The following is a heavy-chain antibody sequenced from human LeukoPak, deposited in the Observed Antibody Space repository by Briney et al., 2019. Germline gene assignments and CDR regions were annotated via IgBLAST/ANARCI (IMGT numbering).Heavy chain of an antibody. V-gene: IGHV3-15*01. CDR1: GFTFNNAW. CDR2: VKSKTDGETT. CDR3: TTWPAAHLKFDY. J-gene: IGHJ4*02. Sequence: GGSLSLSCAASGFTFNNAWMSWVRQAPGKGLEWVGRVKSKTDGETTDYAAPVKGRFTISRDDSKNTLYLQMNSLKTEDTAVYYCTTWPAAHLKFDYWGQGTLVTVSS. D-gene: IGHD2-2*01.